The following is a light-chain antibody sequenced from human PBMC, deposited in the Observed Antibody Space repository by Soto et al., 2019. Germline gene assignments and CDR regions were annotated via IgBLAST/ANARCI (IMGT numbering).Light chain of an antibody. V-gene: IGKV3-11*01. CDR3: QQRSNWLMYT. CDR1: QSVSSY. CDR2: DAS. J-gene: IGKJ2*01. Sequence: EIVLTQSPATLSLSPGERATLSCRASQSVSSYLAWYQQKPGQAPRLLIYDASNRATGIPDRLSRSGSGTDITLTMSSLEPEDLLVYTCQQRSNWLMYTFGQGTKLEIK.